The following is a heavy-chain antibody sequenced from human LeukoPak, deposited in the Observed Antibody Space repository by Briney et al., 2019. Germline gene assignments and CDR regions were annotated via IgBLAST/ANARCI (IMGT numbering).Heavy chain of an antibody. Sequence: PSPTPSLTCTDSGGSFSTYYWSWIRQTAPKGLEWIWRIYTRVSTNYNRSFKSRVTMSVDTSNNQFSLKLASVTAADTDVYYCARQPPQYYGMDVWGQGTTVTASS. V-gene: IGHV4-4*07. CDR2: IYTRVST. CDR1: GGSFSTYY. D-gene: IGHD1-14*01. CDR3: ARQPPQYYGMDV. J-gene: IGHJ6*02.